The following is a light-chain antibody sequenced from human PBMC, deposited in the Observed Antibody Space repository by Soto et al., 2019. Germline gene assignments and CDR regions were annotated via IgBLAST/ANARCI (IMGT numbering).Light chain of an antibody. CDR2: WAS. Sequence: DIEMTQSPDSLAVSLGERATINCKSSQSVLYSSNNKNYLAWYQQKPGQPPKLLIYWASTREYGVPDRFSGSGSGTDFTLTISSLYAEDVAFYYCQQYYSAPPTFGPGTKVDIK. CDR1: QSVLYSSNNKNY. J-gene: IGKJ3*01. V-gene: IGKV4-1*01. CDR3: QQYYSAPPT.